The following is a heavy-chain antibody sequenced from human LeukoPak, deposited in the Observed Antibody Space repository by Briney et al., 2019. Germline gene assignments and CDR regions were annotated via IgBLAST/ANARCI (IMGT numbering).Heavy chain of an antibody. Sequence: TGGSLRLSCAASGFTFSSYAMHWVRQAPGKGLEWVAVISYDGSNKYYADSVKGRFTISRDNSKNTLYLQMNSLRAEDTAVYYCARGAYRFSSSPIAEYFQHWGQGTLVTVSS. CDR1: GFTFSSYA. V-gene: IGHV3-30-3*01. CDR2: ISYDGSNK. J-gene: IGHJ1*01. D-gene: IGHD6-13*01. CDR3: ARGAYRFSSSPIAEYFQH.